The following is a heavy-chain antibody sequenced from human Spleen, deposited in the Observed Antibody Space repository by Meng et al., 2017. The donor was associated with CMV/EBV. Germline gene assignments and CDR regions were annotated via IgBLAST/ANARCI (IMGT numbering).Heavy chain of an antibody. CDR2: IRYDGSDK. CDR1: GFRFSSYG. J-gene: IGHJ4*02. V-gene: IGHV3-30*02. D-gene: IGHD3-10*01. CDR3: VKEGIIRGFVVTGDDY. Sequence: GESLKISCAASGFRFSSYGMHWVRQAPGQGLEWVAFIRYDGSDKKYGDSVKGRFSISRDNSKSSLHLQMNSLRPEDTAVYYCVKEGIIRGFVVTGDDYWGQGTLVTVSS.